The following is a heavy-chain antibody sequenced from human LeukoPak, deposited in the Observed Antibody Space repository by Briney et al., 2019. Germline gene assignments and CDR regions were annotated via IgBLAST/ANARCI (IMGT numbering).Heavy chain of an antibody. V-gene: IGHV1-2*02. Sequence: GGSLRLSCAASGFTFSSYGMHWVRQAPGQGLEWMGWINPNSGGTNYAQKFQGRVTMTRDTSISTAYMELSRLRSDDTAVYYCARFLYGDGDYWGQGTLVTVSS. CDR1: GFTFSSYG. D-gene: IGHD4-17*01. J-gene: IGHJ4*02. CDR3: ARFLYGDGDY. CDR2: INPNSGGT.